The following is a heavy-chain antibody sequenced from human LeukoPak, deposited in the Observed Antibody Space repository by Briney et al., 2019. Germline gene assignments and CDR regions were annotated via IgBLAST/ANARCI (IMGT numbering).Heavy chain of an antibody. D-gene: IGHD3-10*01. V-gene: IGHV4-59*01. Sequence: SETLSLTCTVSGGSISSYYWSWIRQPPGKGLEWIGYIYYSGGTNYNPSLKSRVTISVDTSKNQFSLKLSSVTAADTAVYYCARVFDSGSQAYFYYMDVWGKGTTVTISS. CDR3: ARVFDSGSQAYFYYMDV. CDR2: IYYSGGT. J-gene: IGHJ6*03. CDR1: GGSISSYY.